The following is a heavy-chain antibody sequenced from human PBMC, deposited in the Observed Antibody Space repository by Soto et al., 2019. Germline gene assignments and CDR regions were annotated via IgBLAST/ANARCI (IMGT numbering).Heavy chain of an antibody. D-gene: IGHD2-2*02. Sequence: QVQLQESGPGLVKPSQTLSLTCTVSGGSISSAAYYWSWIRQHPGKDLEWIGNISHSGSTYYNPSPKRRVIISVDTYQHQFSLSLTSVTAADAAVYYCAREYTYGAPLFACWGQGALVTVSS. J-gene: IGHJ4*02. CDR3: AREYTYGAPLFAC. CDR1: GGSISSAAYY. CDR2: ISHSGST. V-gene: IGHV4-31*03.